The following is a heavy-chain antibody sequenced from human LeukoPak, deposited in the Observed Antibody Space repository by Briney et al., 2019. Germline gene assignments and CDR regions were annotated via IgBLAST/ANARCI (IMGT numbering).Heavy chain of an antibody. Sequence: PSETLSLTCTVSDDSIRTNTYYWGWIRQPPGKGLEWIGSIYYSGSTYYNLSLKSRVTISVDTSKKQFSLKLSSVTAADTAVYYCARLSPFGYYDSSGYPFEYWGQGTLVTVSS. V-gene: IGHV4-39*01. J-gene: IGHJ4*02. CDR3: ARLSPFGYYDSSGYPFEY. CDR1: DDSIRTNTYY. CDR2: IYYSGST. D-gene: IGHD3-22*01.